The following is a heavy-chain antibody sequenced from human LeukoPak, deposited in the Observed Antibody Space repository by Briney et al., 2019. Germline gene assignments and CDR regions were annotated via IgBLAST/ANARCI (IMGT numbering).Heavy chain of an antibody. V-gene: IGHV1-69*13. D-gene: IGHD5-24*01. Sequence: ASVKVSCKASGGTFSSYAISWVRQAPGQGLEWMGGIIPIFGTANYAQKFQGGVTITADESTSTAYMELSSLRSEDTAVYYCARAPDGYINGDFDYWGQGTLVTVSS. CDR2: IIPIFGTA. CDR1: GGTFSSYA. CDR3: ARAPDGYINGDFDY. J-gene: IGHJ4*02.